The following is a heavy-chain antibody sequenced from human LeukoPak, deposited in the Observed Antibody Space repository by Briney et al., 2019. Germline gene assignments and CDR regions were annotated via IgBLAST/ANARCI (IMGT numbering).Heavy chain of an antibody. CDR2: IIPIFGTA. D-gene: IGHD6-19*01. Sequence: SVKVSCKASGGTFSSYAISWVRQAPGQGLEWMGGIIPIFGTANYAQKFQGRVTITADESTSTAYMELSSLRSEDTAVYYCARDGYSSGPGADWGQGTLVTVSS. J-gene: IGHJ4*02. CDR3: ARDGYSSGPGAD. CDR1: GGTFSSYA. V-gene: IGHV1-69*13.